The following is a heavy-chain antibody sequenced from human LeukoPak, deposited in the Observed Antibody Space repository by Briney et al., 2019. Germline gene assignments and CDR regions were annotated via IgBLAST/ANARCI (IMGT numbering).Heavy chain of an antibody. CDR1: GGSFSGYY. V-gene: IGHV4-34*01. CDR3: ARAGTYDLWSGYYRRWFDP. CDR2: INHSGST. Sequence: SETLSLTCAVYGGSFSGYYWSWIRQPPGKGLEWIGEINHSGSTNYNPSLKSRVTISVDTSKNQFSLKLSSVTAADTAVYYCARAGTYDLWSGYYRRWFDPWGQGTLVTVSS. D-gene: IGHD3-3*01. J-gene: IGHJ5*02.